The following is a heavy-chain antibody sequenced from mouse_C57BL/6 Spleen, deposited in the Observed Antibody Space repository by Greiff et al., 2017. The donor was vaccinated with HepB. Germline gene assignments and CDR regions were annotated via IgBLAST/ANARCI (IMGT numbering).Heavy chain of an antibody. J-gene: IGHJ3*01. V-gene: IGHV3-6*01. D-gene: IGHD1-1*01. CDR2: ISYDGSN. CDR3: ARAGGSSYVWFAY. Sequence: DVKLQESGPGLVKPSQSLSLTCSVTGYSITSGYYWNWIRQFPGNKREWMGYISYDGSNNYNPSLKNRISITRDTSKNQFFLKLNSVTTEDTATYDCARAGGSSYVWFAYWGQGTLVTVSA. CDR1: GYSITSGYY.